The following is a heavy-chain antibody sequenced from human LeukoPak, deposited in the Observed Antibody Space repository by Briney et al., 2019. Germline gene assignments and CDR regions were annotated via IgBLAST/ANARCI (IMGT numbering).Heavy chain of an antibody. V-gene: IGHV1-46*03. Sequence: ASVKVSCKASGYTFTSYYMHWVRQAPGQGLEWMGIINPSGGSTSYAQKFQGRVTMARDTSTSTVYMELSSLRSEDTAVYYCALGSRAAAGTFQYFQYWGQGTLVTVSS. J-gene: IGHJ1*01. CDR2: INPSGGST. CDR1: GYTFTSYY. CDR3: ALGSRAAAGTFQYFQY. D-gene: IGHD6-13*01.